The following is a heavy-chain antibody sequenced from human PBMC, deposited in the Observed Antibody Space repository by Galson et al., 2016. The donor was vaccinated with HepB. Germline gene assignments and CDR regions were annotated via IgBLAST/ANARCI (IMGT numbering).Heavy chain of an antibody. D-gene: IGHD3-16*01. CDR2: IYSGGDT. V-gene: IGHV3-66*01. Sequence: LRLSCAASGFTVSNNYMRWIRQAPGKGLEWVSFIYSGGDTYYADSVRGRFTISRDNSKNTLYLQMNSLIAEDTAVYYCARGGNYAGSWGQGTLVTVSS. CDR1: GFTVSNNY. J-gene: IGHJ4*02. CDR3: ARGGNYAGS.